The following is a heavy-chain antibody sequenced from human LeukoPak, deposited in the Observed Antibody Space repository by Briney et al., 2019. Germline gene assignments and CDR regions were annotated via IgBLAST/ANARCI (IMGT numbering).Heavy chain of an antibody. Sequence: GGSLRLSCAASGFTFSSYAMSWVRQAPGKGLEWVSAVSGSGGSTYYADSVKGRFTISRDNSKNTLYLQMNSLRAEDTAVYYCAREGNWPYWYLDLWGRGTLVTVSS. CDR2: VSGSGGST. CDR1: GFTFSSYA. CDR3: AREGNWPYWYLDL. J-gene: IGHJ2*01. D-gene: IGHD1-1*01. V-gene: IGHV3-23*01.